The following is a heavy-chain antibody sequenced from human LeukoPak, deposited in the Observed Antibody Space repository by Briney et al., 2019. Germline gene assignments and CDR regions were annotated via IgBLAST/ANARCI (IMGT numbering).Heavy chain of an antibody. J-gene: IGHJ4*02. CDR2: ISYDGSNK. CDR1: GFTFSSYG. CDR3: AKVHSPYSSSGHFDY. V-gene: IGHV3-30*18. Sequence: PGGSLRLSCAASGFTFSSYGMHWVRQAPGKGLEWVAVISYDGSNKYYADSVKGRFTISRDNSKNTLYLQMNSLRAEDTAVYYCAKVHSPYSSSGHFDYWGQGTLVTVSS. D-gene: IGHD6-13*01.